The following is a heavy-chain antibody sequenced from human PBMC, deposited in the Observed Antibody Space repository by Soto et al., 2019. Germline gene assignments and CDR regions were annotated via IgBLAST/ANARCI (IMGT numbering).Heavy chain of an antibody. V-gene: IGHV1-69*12. J-gene: IGHJ4*02. D-gene: IGHD3-22*01. CDR2: IILPFGTP. CDR3: VRGPDYEGYFDY. Sequence: QVRLVQSGAEVKKTESSVKVSCEASGTTFSNFAIGWVRQAPGQGLEWMGGIILPFGTPNYAQKFQGRVTISADESMTTVYMELRGRRSGDTAVYYCVRGPDYEGYFDYWGQGTLVTVSS. CDR1: GTTFSNFA.